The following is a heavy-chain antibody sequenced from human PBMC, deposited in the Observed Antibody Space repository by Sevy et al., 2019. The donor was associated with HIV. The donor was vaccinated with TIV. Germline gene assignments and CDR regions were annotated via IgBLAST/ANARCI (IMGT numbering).Heavy chain of an antibody. D-gene: IGHD5-12*01. J-gene: IGHJ4*02. Sequence: GGSLRLSCAASGFSVSSHAMHWVRQAPGKGLEWVALLSYDGGAQYYADSVKGRFSISRDNSKNILYLQMNSLRPADTAVYYCTRNRGYHTFDHWGQGTLVTVSS. V-gene: IGHV3-30*04. CDR2: LSYDGGAQ. CDR3: TRNRGYHTFDH. CDR1: GFSVSSHA.